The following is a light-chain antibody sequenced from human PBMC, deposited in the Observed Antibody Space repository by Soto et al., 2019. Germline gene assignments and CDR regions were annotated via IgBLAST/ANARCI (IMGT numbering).Light chain of an antibody. J-gene: IGKJ1*01. Sequence: TQSPATLSFDIGKRVTITFRASQSISDWLAWLQQKPGQATKLLIYKASTLETAVPSRFSGSGFGTEFTLTISSLQPDDFATYYCQQYDHHWPFGQGTKVEI. V-gene: IGKV1-5*03. CDR1: QSISDW. CDR3: QQYDHHWP. CDR2: KAS.